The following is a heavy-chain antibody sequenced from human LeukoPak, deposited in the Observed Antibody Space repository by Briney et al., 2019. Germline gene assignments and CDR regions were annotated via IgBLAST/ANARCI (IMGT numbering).Heavy chain of an antibody. CDR1: GYSFTSYY. V-gene: IGHV1-46*01. J-gene: IGHJ6*02. Sequence: ASVKVSCKASGYSFTSYYMHWVRQAPGQGLEWMGIINPSGGSTSYAQKFQGRVTMTRDTSTSTVYMELSSLRSEDTAVYYCARDVSNSGYDFNYYGMDVWGQGTTVTVSS. CDR2: INPSGGST. CDR3: ARDVSNSGYDFNYYGMDV. D-gene: IGHD5-12*01.